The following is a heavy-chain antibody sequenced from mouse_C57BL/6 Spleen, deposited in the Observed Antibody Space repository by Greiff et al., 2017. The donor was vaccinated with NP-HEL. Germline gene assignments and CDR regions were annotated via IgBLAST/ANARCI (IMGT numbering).Heavy chain of an antibody. CDR1: GFTFTDYY. CDR3: ARYPSYAMDY. Sequence: DVHLVESGGGLVQPGGSLSLSCAASGFTFTDYYMSWVRQPPGKALEWLGFIRNKANGYPTEYSASVSGRFTISRDNSQSILYLQMNALRAEDSATYYCARYPSYAMDYWGQGTSVTVSS. V-gene: IGHV7-3*01. CDR2: IRNKANGYPT. J-gene: IGHJ4*01.